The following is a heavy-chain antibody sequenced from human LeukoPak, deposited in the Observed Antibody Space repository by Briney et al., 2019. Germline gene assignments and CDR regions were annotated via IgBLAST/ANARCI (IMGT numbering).Heavy chain of an antibody. CDR2: INHSGST. CDR3: ARAPSLYGSGSYYTPYYYYGMDV. V-gene: IGHV4-34*01. D-gene: IGHD3-10*01. Sequence: SETLSLTCAVYGGSFSGYYWSWIRQPPGKGLEWIGEINHSGSTNYNPSLKSRVTILVDTSKNQFSLKLSSVTAADTAVYYCARAPSLYGSGSYYTPYYYYGMDVWGKGTTVTVSS. CDR1: GGSFSGYY. J-gene: IGHJ6*04.